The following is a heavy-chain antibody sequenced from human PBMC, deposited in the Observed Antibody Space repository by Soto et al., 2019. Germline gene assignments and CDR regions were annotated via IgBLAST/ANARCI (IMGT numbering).Heavy chain of an antibody. D-gene: IGHD2-2*01. CDR3: AIYHQNCSSTSCHSSGDV. Sequence: ASVKVSCKASGYTFTGYYMDWVRQAPGQGLEWMGWINPNSGGTNCAQKFQGRVTMTRDTSISTAYMELSRLRSEDTAVYYCAIYHQNCSSTSCHSSGDVWGEATTVTVSS. J-gene: IGHJ6*04. V-gene: IGHV1-2*02. CDR2: INPNSGGT. CDR1: GYTFTGYY.